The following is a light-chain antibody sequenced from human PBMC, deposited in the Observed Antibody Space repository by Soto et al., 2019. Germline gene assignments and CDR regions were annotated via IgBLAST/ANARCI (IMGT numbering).Light chain of an antibody. Sequence: DIQMTQSPSSLSSTLGDRVTITCRASQGVSNYLAWHQQKPGQAPKLLIYAASTLQPGVPSRFSGSGSGTDFTLTISSLQPEDVATYYCKQHTGAPPLTFGRGTKVDIK. CDR3: KQHTGAPPLT. V-gene: IGKV1-27*01. J-gene: IGKJ3*01. CDR2: AAS. CDR1: QGVSNY.